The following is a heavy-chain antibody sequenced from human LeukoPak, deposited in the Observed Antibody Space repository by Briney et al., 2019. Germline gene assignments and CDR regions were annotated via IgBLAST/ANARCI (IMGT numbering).Heavy chain of an antibody. J-gene: IGHJ4*02. Sequence: GGSLRLSCSASGFNFSSSAIHWVRQAPGKGLEYVSAISYNGDRTYYADSVKGRFTISRDNSKNTLFLQMSSLRAEDTAVYYCVKGSAFDYWGQGTLVTVSS. CDR1: GFNFSSSA. CDR3: VKGSAFDY. CDR2: ISYNGDRT. D-gene: IGHD6-25*01. V-gene: IGHV3-64D*06.